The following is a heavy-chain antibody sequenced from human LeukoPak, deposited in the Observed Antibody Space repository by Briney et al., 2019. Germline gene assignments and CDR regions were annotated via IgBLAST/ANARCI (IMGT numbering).Heavy chain of an antibody. V-gene: IGHV5-51*01. J-gene: IGHJ4*02. CDR2: IYPGDSDT. Sequence: GESLNISFKGSGXRFTNYCIGWVRQMPGKVLEWMLMIYPGDSDTRYRPSFQGQVTISADKSISTAYLQWSSLKASDTAMYYCARRSGPLVYFFFDYWGQGTLVTVSS. CDR1: GXRFTNYC. CDR3: ARRSGPLVYFFFDY. D-gene: IGHD6-13*01.